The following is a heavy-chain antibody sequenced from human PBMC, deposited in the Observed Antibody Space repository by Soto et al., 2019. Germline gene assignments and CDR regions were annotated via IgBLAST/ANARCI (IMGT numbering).Heavy chain of an antibody. D-gene: IGHD3-10*01. CDR2: VSVDGGWKK. CDR1: GFSFKDYG. J-gene: IGHJ1*01. Sequence: GGSLRLSCVASGFSFKDYGMHWVRQAPGKGLEWVAGVSVDGGWKKDYADSVKGRFTISRDDSQNTLYLQMKSLRPEDTAVYYSADDFRSASHPFSEYFLRWGQGTLVTVSS. V-gene: IGHV3-30*18. CDR3: ADDFRSASHPFSEYFLR.